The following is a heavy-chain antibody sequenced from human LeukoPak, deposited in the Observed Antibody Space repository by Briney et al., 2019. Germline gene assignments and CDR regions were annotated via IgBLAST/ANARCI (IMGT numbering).Heavy chain of an antibody. CDR3: TKDLTRNRDF. J-gene: IGHJ4*02. Sequence: GGSLRLSCAASGFTFSTCGMHWVRQTPGKGLEWLAFIQYNGNNKFYAVSVKGRFTISRDNAKNTLYLQMNSLRAEDTAVYYCTKDLTRNRDFWGQGTLVTVSS. D-gene: IGHD1-20*01. V-gene: IGHV3-30*02. CDR2: IQYNGNNK. CDR1: GFTFSTCG.